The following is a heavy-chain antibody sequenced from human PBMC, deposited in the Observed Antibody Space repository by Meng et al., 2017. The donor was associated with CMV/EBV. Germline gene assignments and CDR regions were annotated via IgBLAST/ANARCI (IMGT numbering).Heavy chain of an antibody. Sequence: ASVKVSCKVSGYTLTELSMHRVRQAPGKGLEWMGGFDPEDGETIYAQKFQGRVTMTEDTSTDTAYMELSSLRSEDTAVYYCARDLYCSSISCYTGDYFDYWGRGTLVTVSS. CDR3: ARDLYCSSISCYTGDYFDY. CDR2: FDPEDGET. J-gene: IGHJ4*02. CDR1: GYTLTELS. D-gene: IGHD2-2*01. V-gene: IGHV1-24*01.